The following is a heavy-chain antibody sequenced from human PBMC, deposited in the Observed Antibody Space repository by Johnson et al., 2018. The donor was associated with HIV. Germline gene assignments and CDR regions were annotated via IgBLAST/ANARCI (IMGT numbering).Heavy chain of an antibody. CDR1: GFTFDDYG. J-gene: IGHJ3*02. D-gene: IGHD2-2*01. CDR3: ARGDIVVVPAATRAQDAFDI. Sequence: VQLVESGGGVVRPGGSLRLSCAASGFTFDDYGMSWVRQAPGKGLEWVSGINWNGGSTGYADSVKGRFTISRDNAKNSLYLHMNTLRAEDTALYYCARGDIVVVPAATRAQDAFDIWGQGTMVTVSS. V-gene: IGHV3-20*04. CDR2: INWNGGST.